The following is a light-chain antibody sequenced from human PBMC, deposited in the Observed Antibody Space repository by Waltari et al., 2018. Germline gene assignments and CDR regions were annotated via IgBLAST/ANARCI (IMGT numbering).Light chain of an antibody. V-gene: IGKV3-20*01. CDR2: EAS. Sequence: EIMLTQSPGTLSLSPGDRATLSCRASQNIGRYLVWYQQKPGQAPRLLIYEASRRATGIPDRFSGSGSGTDFSLTISRLEPEDFAVYYCQNHERLPATFGQGTKVEIK. CDR1: QNIGRY. CDR3: QNHERLPAT. J-gene: IGKJ1*01.